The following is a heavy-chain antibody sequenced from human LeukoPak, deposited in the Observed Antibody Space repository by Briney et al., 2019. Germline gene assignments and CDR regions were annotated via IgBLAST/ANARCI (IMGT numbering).Heavy chain of an antibody. Sequence: ASVKVSCKASGYTFTGYYMHWVRQAPGQGLEWMGWINPNSGGTNYQHKFQGRVTMTTDTSKNTAYMELRSLRSDDTAMYYCARDSALLNNGDWYGGSDYWGQGTLVTVSS. D-gene: IGHD4-17*01. V-gene: IGHV1-2*07. J-gene: IGHJ4*02. CDR2: INPNSGGT. CDR3: ARDSALLNNGDWYGGSDY. CDR1: GYTFTGYY.